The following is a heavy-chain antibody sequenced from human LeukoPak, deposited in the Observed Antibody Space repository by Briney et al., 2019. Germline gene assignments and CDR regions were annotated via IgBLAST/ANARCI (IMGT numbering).Heavy chain of an antibody. V-gene: IGHV4-59*01. Sequence: SETLSLTCTVSGGSISTYYWRWIRHPPGKGLEWCGYIYYSGSTNHNTSLKSRVNMSVDTSKNQFSLKLSSVTAADTAVYYCARDRLGEPIDYWGQGTLVTISS. CDR3: ARDRLGEPIDY. CDR2: IYYSGST. CDR1: GGSISTYY. D-gene: IGHD3-16*01. J-gene: IGHJ4*02.